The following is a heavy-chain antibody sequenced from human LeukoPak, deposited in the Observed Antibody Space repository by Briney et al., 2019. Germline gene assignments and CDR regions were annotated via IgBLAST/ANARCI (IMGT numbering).Heavy chain of an antibody. CDR3: AKDLKTDYYDSSGLGY. CDR2: IRFDGTNA. CDR1: GFSFSNYG. J-gene: IGHJ4*02. V-gene: IGHV3-30*02. D-gene: IGHD3-22*01. Sequence: GGSLRLSCAASGFSFSNYGMHWVRQAPGKGLEWVAFIRFDGTNAYYAESVKGRFTISRDNSKNTVYLQMNSLKVEDTAMYYCAKDLKTDYYDSSGLGYWGQGTLVTVSS.